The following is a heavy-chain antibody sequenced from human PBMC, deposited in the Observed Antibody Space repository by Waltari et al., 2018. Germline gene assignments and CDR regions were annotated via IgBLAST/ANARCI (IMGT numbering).Heavy chain of an antibody. CDR2: INQNGRGE. CDR3: ARGSLVWDGVDH. D-gene: IGHD1-26*01. CDR1: GFTFSNHW. J-gene: IGHJ4*02. V-gene: IGHV3-7*01. Sequence: EVQVVESGDGFVQPGGSLRLAVAASGFTFSNHWMSWVRQAPGKGPEWVANINQNGRGEFYVDSVKGRFTISRDNAKNSLYLQLNSLRAEDTAVYYCARGSLVWDGVDHWGQGTLVTVSS.